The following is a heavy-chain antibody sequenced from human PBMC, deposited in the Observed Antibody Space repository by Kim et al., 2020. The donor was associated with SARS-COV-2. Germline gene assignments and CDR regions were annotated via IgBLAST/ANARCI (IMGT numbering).Heavy chain of an antibody. V-gene: IGHV3-33*01. Sequence: AASVKGRFTITQDDSKNTLYLQMSSRRAEDTAVYYCAREGVGAHHWGFDYWGQGTLVTVSS. J-gene: IGHJ4*02. CDR3: AREGVGAHHWGFDY. D-gene: IGHD1-26*01.